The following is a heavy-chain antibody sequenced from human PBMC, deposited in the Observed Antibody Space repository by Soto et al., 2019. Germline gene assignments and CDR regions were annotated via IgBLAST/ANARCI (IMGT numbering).Heavy chain of an antibody. D-gene: IGHD6-13*01. CDR3: ARAYSSSWRNWFDP. Sequence: SETLSLTCAVDGGSFSGYYWSWIRQPPGKGLEWIGEINHSGSTNYNPSLKSRVTISVDTSKNQFSLKLSSVTAADTAVYYCARAYSSSWRNWFDPWGQGTLVTVSS. CDR2: INHSGST. V-gene: IGHV4-34*01. CDR1: GGSFSGYY. J-gene: IGHJ5*02.